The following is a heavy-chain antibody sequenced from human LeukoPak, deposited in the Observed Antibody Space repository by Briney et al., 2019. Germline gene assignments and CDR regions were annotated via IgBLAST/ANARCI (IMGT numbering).Heavy chain of an antibody. Sequence: LGGSLRLSCAASGFTFSSYSMNWVRQAPGKGLEWVSSISSSSYIYYADSVKGRFTISRDNAKNSLYLQMNSLRAEDTAVYYCARGWDYDILTGYYRPYYYGMDVWGKGTTVTVSS. CDR3: ARGWDYDILTGYYRPYYYGMDV. CDR1: GFTFSSYS. J-gene: IGHJ6*04. CDR2: ISSSSYI. V-gene: IGHV3-21*01. D-gene: IGHD3-9*01.